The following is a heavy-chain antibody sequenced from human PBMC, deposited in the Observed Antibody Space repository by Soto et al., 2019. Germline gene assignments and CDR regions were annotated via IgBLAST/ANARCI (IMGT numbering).Heavy chain of an antibody. Sequence: SETLSLTCAVYGGSFSGYYWSWIRQPPGKGLEWIGEINHSGSTNYNPSLKSRVTISVDTSKNQFSLKLSSVTAADAAVYYCARESKKRYSSSPPFDYWGQGTLVTVSS. CDR1: GGSFSGYY. J-gene: IGHJ4*02. CDR3: ARESKKRYSSSPPFDY. CDR2: INHSGST. D-gene: IGHD6-6*01. V-gene: IGHV4-34*01.